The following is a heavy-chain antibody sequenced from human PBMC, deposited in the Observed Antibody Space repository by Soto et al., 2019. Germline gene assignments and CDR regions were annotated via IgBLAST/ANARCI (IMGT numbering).Heavy chain of an antibody. CDR1: GFTFSSYA. D-gene: IGHD6-19*01. V-gene: IGHV3-23*01. J-gene: IGHJ6*02. CDR2: ISGSGGST. CDR3: AATPPVAVAGTDYYYGMDV. Sequence: GGSLRLSCAASGFTFSSYAMIWVRQAPGKGLEWVSAISGSGGSTYYADSVKGRFTISRDNSKNTLYLQMNSLRAEDTAVYYCAATPPVAVAGTDYYYGMDVWGQGTTVTVSS.